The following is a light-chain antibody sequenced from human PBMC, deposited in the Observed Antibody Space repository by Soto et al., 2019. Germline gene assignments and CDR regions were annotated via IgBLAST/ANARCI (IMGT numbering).Light chain of an antibody. CDR1: SSDIGGYNS. V-gene: IGLV2-8*01. J-gene: IGLJ2*01. Sequence: QSVLTQPPSASGSPGQSVTISCTGTSSDIGGYNSVSWYQQHPGKAPRLMIYEVNKRPSGVPDRFSGSKSGYTASLTVSGLQTEDEADYYCSSHAGSINLVFGGGTKVTVL. CDR3: SSHAGSINLV. CDR2: EVN.